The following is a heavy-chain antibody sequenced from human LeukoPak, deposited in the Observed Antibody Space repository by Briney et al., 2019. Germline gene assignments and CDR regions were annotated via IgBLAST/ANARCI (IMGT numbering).Heavy chain of an antibody. Sequence: GKSLRLSCAASGFTFSSYAMHWVRQAPGKGLEWVAVISYDGSNKYYADSVKGRLTISRDNSKNTLYLQMNSLRAEDTAVYYCARADYGGSSGADIWGQGTMVTVSS. CDR1: GFTFSSYA. V-gene: IGHV3-30-3*01. CDR3: ARADYGGSSGADI. D-gene: IGHD4-23*01. J-gene: IGHJ3*02. CDR2: ISYDGSNK.